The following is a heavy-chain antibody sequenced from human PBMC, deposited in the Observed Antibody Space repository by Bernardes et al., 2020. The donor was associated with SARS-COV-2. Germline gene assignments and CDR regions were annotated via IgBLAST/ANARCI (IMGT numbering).Heavy chain of an antibody. V-gene: IGHV3-9*01. CDR2: ISWNSGSI. J-gene: IGHJ4*02. D-gene: IGHD2-2*01. CDR3: ATYCSSTSCPQGGFDY. Sequence: GGSLILSCAASGFTFDDYAMHWVRQAPGKGLEWVSGISWNSGSIGYADSVKGRFTISRDNAKNSLYLQMNSLRAEDTAVYYCATYCSSTSCPQGGFDYWGQGTLVTVSS. CDR1: GFTFDDYA.